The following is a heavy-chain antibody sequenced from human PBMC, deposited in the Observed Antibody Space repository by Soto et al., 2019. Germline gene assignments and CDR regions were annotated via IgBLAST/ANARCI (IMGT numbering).Heavy chain of an antibody. CDR3: GRGLFTGDY. V-gene: IGHV1-46*03. CDR2: INPMGGST. CDR1: GYTFTSSY. Sequence: ASVKVSCKASGYTFTSSYIHWVRQAPGQGLEWMAIINPMGGSTNYAQKFQGRVTVTKDTSASTVYMELSSLRSEDTAVYYCGRGLFTGDYWGQGTLVTVSS. J-gene: IGHJ4*02. D-gene: IGHD3-16*01.